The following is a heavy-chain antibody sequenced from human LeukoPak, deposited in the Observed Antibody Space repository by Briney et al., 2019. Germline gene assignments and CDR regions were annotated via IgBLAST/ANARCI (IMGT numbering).Heavy chain of an antibody. D-gene: IGHD1-26*01. CDR1: GGSISSYY. J-gene: IGHJ4*02. Sequence: SETLSLTCTVSGGSISSYYWSWIRQPPGKGLEWIGYIYYSGGTNYNPSLKSRVTISVDTSKNQFSLKLSSVTAADTAVYYCARGDSSVGLHYWGQGTLVTVSS. CDR2: IYYSGGT. V-gene: IGHV4-59*01. CDR3: ARGDSSVGLHY.